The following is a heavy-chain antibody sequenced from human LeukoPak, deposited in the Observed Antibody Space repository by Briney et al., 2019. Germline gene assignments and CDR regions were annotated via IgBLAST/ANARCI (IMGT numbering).Heavy chain of an antibody. Sequence: PGGSLRLSCAVSGFTFSNYWMHWVRQAPGKGLVWVSRIKTDGSSTRYADSVKGRFTISRDNAKNTLYLQMNSLRAEDTAVYYCARVGYYCDSSGYSFDYWGQGTLVTVSS. CDR2: IKTDGSST. V-gene: IGHV3-74*01. CDR1: GFTFSNYW. CDR3: ARVGYYCDSSGYSFDY. J-gene: IGHJ4*02. D-gene: IGHD3-22*01.